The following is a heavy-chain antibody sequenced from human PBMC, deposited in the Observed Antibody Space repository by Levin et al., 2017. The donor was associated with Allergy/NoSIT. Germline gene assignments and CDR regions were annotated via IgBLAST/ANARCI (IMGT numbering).Heavy chain of an antibody. CDR2: ISSNGGST. D-gene: IGHD2-2*01. Sequence: PGGSLRLSFSASGFTFSSYAMHWVRQAPGKGLEYVSAISSNGGSTYYADSVKGRFTISRDNSKNTLYLQMSSLRAEDTAVYYCVKDPYCSSTSCYTYYYDYYMDVWGKGTTVTVSS. V-gene: IGHV3-64D*06. CDR3: VKDPYCSSTSCYTYYYDYYMDV. J-gene: IGHJ6*03. CDR1: GFTFSSYA.